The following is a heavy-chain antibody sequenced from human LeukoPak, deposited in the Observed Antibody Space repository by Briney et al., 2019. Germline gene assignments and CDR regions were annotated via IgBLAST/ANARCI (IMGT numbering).Heavy chain of an antibody. D-gene: IGHD5-18*01. CDR3: ARPSGYSYGPYGMDV. Sequence: SETLSLTCAVYGGSFSGYYWSWIRQPPGKGLEWIGEINHSGSTNYNPSLKSRITISVDTSKNQFSLKLSSVTAADTAVYYCARPSGYSYGPYGMDVWGQGTTVTVSS. V-gene: IGHV4-34*01. CDR1: GGSFSGYY. J-gene: IGHJ6*02. CDR2: INHSGST.